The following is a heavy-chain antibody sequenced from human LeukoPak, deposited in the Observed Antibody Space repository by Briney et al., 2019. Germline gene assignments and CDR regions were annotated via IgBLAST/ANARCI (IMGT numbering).Heavy chain of an antibody. J-gene: IGHJ5*02. CDR2: ISAYNGNT. CDR3: ARSRGWTNWFDP. V-gene: IGHV1-18*01. Sequence: ASVKVSCKASGYTFTSYGVSWVRQAPGQGLEWMGWISAYNGNTNYAQKLQGRVAMTTDIFTSTAYMELRSLRSDDTAVYYCARSRGWTNWFDPWGQGTLVTVSS. CDR1: GYTFTSYG. D-gene: IGHD6-19*01.